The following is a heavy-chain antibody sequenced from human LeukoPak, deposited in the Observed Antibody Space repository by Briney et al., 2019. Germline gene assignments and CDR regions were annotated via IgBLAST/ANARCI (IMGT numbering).Heavy chain of an antibody. CDR1: GFTFSSYG. CDR3: VKNGATVPLYYFDS. J-gene: IGHJ4*02. D-gene: IGHD4-11*01. CDR2: IWYDGSNK. V-gene: IGHV3-33*06. Sequence: GGSLRLSCAASGFTFSSYGMHWVRQAPGKGLEWVAVIWYDGSNKYFADSVKGRFTISRDNSKNTLYLQLNSLRAEDTAVYYCVKNGATVPLYYFDSWGLGTLVVVSS.